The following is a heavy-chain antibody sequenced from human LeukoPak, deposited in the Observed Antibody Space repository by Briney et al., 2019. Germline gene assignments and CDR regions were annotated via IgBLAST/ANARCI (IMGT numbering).Heavy chain of an antibody. D-gene: IGHD3-16*02. CDR1: GFTFSGYW. Sequence: GGSLRLSCAASGFTFSGYWMSWVRQAPGKGLEWVANIKQDGSEKYYVDSVKGRFTISRDNAKNSLYLQMNSLRAEDTAVYYCARDYYDYVWGSYRYTFDYWGQGTLVTVSS. CDR3: ARDYYDYVWGSYRYTFDY. V-gene: IGHV3-7*01. CDR2: IKQDGSEK. J-gene: IGHJ4*02.